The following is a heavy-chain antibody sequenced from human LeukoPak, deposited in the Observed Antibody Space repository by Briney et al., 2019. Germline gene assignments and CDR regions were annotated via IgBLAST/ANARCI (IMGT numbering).Heavy chain of an antibody. CDR1: GFTFNNFN. CDR3: ARDGFHYDSSPNDY. Sequence: PGGSLRLSCAASGFTFNNFNMNWVRRAPGKGLEWVSSITSTSTYMYYADSVKGRFTISRDNVKNSLFLQMNSLRAEDTAVYYCARDGFHYDSSPNDYWGQGTLVTVSS. V-gene: IGHV3-21*01. CDR2: ITSTSTYM. J-gene: IGHJ4*02. D-gene: IGHD3-22*01.